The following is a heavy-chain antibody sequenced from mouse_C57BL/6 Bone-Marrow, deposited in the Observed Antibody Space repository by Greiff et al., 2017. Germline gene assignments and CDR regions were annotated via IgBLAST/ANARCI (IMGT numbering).Heavy chain of an antibody. V-gene: IGHV1-81*01. CDR2: IYPRSGNT. Sequence: QVQLQQSGAELARPGASVKLSCKASGYTFTSYGLSWVKQRTGQGLEWIGEIYPRSGNTYYNEKFKGKATLTADKSSSTAYMELRSLTSEDSAVYFCARLRVYYYGSSFAWFAYWGQGTLVTVSA. J-gene: IGHJ3*01. CDR1: GYTFTSYG. D-gene: IGHD1-1*01. CDR3: ARLRVYYYGSSFAWFAY.